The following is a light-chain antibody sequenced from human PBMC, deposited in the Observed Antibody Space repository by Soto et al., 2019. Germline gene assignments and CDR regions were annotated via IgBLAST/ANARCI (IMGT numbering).Light chain of an antibody. CDR3: SSYTSSSTPLV. CDR1: SNDVGGYNY. J-gene: IGLJ3*02. V-gene: IGLV2-14*01. Sequence: QSALTQPASVSGSPGQSITISCTGTSNDVGGYNYVSWYQQHPGKAPKLMIYDVTNRPSGVSNRFSGSKSGNTASLTISGLQAEDEADYYCSSYTSSSTPLVFGGGTKLTVL. CDR2: DVT.